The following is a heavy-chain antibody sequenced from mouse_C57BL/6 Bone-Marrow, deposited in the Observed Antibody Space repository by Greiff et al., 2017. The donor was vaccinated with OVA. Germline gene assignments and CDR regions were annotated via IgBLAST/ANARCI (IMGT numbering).Heavy chain of an antibody. CDR3: TRAPTVKGYYFDY. D-gene: IGHD1-1*01. CDR1: GFTFSSYA. V-gene: IGHV5-9-1*02. J-gene: IGHJ2*01. CDR2: ISSGGDYI. Sequence: DVMLVESGEGLVKPGGSLKLSCAASGFTFSSYAMSWVRQTPEKRLEWVAYISSGGDYIYYADTVKGRFTISRDNARNTLYLQMSSLKSEDTAMYYCTRAPTVKGYYFDYWGQGTTLTVSS.